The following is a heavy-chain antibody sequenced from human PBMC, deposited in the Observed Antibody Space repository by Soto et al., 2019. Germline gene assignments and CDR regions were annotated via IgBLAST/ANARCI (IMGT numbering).Heavy chain of an antibody. V-gene: IGHV4-34*01. J-gene: IGHJ5*02. CDR1: GGSFSGYY. Sequence: SETLSLTCAVYGGSFSGYYWTWIRQPPGTGLEWIGEINHSGSTNYNPSLKSRVTISVDMSKNQFSLKMTSVTAADTAVYFCARGLPNYFGLHWFDPSGQGTLVTVSS. CDR3: ARGLPNYFGLHWFDP. D-gene: IGHD3-10*01. CDR2: INHSGST.